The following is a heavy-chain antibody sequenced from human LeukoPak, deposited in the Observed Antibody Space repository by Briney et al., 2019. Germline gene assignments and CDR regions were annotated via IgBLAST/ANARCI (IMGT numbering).Heavy chain of an antibody. Sequence: PGRSLRLSCAASGFTLSTYGMHWVRQAPGKGLEWVAVVWYDGTNIHYVDSVKGRFTISRDNSKCTLYLQMNSLTAEDTAVYYCARGGYSGTYFFDYWGQGTPVTVSS. V-gene: IGHV3-33*01. CDR1: GFTLSTYG. CDR3: ARGGYSGTYFFDY. D-gene: IGHD1-26*01. CDR2: VWYDGTNI. J-gene: IGHJ4*02.